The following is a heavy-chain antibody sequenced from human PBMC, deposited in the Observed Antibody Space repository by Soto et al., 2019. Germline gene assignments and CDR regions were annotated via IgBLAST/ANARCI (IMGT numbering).Heavy chain of an antibody. J-gene: IGHJ4*02. D-gene: IGHD3-10*01. Sequence: QVQLVQSGAEVKKPGASVKLSCKASGYTFTSYYLHWVRQAPGQGLEWMGTINPSGGSTNYSQKFQGRVTMTRDTSTRTVYLYLNSLRAEDTAGYYCARGYYYGAGRYCDSWGQGTPAPVSS. CDR1: GYTFTSYY. CDR2: INPSGGST. V-gene: IGHV1-46*01. CDR3: ARGYYYGAGRYCDS.